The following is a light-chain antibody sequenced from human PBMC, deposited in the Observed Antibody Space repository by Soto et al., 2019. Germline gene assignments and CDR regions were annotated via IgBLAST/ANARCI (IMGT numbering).Light chain of an antibody. CDR2: AAS. Sequence: DLQMTQSPSSLSASVGDRVTITCRASQGISNYLAWYQQKPGKVPKLLIYAASTLQSGVQSRFSGSGSGTDFTLTISSLQPEDVATYYCQKYNSAPWTFDQGTKVEIK. V-gene: IGKV1-27*01. CDR3: QKYNSAPWT. J-gene: IGKJ1*01. CDR1: QGISNY.